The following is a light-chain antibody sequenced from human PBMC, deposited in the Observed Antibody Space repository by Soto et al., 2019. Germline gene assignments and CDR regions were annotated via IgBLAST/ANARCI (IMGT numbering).Light chain of an antibody. J-gene: IGLJ1*01. CDR3: ASYTTSSTYV. V-gene: IGLV2-14*01. Sequence: QPVRNQPASGNGSPGQSIAISCTGTSSDVGGYSYVSWYQQQPGKAPKLVISDVSNRPSGVSDRFSGSKSGNTASLTISGLQTEDEADYYCASYTTSSTYVFGTGTKVTVL. CDR1: SSDVGGYSY. CDR2: DVS.